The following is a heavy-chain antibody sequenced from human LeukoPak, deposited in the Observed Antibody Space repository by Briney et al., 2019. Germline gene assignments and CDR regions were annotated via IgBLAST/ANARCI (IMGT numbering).Heavy chain of an antibody. CDR2: IYTGDSDT. CDR1: GSIFSTYW. J-gene: IGHJ4*02. V-gene: IGHV5-51*01. CDR3: ARSYYYGSGSYPYYFDY. Sequence: GASLKISCKGSGSIFSTYWIGWVRQLPGKSQEWVGVIYTGDSDTRYSPSFQGQVTISADKSISTAYLQWSSLKASDTAMYYCARSYYYGSGSYPYYFDYWGQGTLVTVSA. D-gene: IGHD3-10*01.